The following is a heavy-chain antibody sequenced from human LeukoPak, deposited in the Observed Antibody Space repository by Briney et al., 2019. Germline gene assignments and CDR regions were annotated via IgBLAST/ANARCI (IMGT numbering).Heavy chain of an antibody. CDR1: GGSISSYY. D-gene: IGHD3-9*01. V-gene: IGHV4-59*08. J-gene: IGHJ3*02. CDR2: IYYSGST. Sequence: PSETLSLTCTVSGGSISSYYRSWIRQPPGKGLEWIGYIYYSGSTNYNPSLKSRVTISVDTSKNQFSLKLSSVTAADTAVYYCARGSGYPDAFDIWGQGTMVTVSS. CDR3: ARGSGYPDAFDI.